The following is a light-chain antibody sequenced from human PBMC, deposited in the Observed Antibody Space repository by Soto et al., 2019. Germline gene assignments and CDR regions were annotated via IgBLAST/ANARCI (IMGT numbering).Light chain of an antibody. CDR3: CSYAYSSTFWV. V-gene: IGLV2-23*03. CDR2: EGS. Sequence: ALTQPASVSGSPGQSITISCTGTSSDVGSYNLVSWYQQHPGKAPKLMIYEGSKRPSGVSNRFSGSKSGNTASLTISGLQAEDEADYYCCSYAYSSTFWVFGGGTKLTVL. CDR1: SSDVGSYNL. J-gene: IGLJ3*02.